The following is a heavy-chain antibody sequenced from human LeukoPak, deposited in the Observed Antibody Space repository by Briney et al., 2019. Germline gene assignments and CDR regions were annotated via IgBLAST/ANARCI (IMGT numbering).Heavy chain of an antibody. J-gene: IGHJ6*02. CDR2: IYHSGST. D-gene: IGHD3-10*01. V-gene: IGHV4-38-2*02. CDR3: ARRITMVRGVRAYGMDV. Sequence: SETLSLTCTVSGYSISSGYYWGWIRQPPGKGLEWIGSIYHSGSTYYNPSLKSRVTISVDTSKNQFSLKLSSVTAADTAVYYCARRITMVRGVRAYGMDVWGQGTTVTVSS. CDR1: GYSISSGYY.